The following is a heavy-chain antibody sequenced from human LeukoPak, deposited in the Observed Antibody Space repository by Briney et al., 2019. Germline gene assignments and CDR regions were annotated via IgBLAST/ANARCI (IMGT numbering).Heavy chain of an antibody. V-gene: IGHV3-23*01. Sequence: QPGGVLRLSCAASGFTFSSYAMGWVRQAPGKGLEWVSAISGSGGSTYYADSVKGRFTISRDNSKNTLYLQMNSLRAEDTAVYYCAKWNRYYDILTGQPPGAFDIWGQGTMVTVSS. CDR3: AKWNRYYDILTGQPPGAFDI. J-gene: IGHJ3*02. CDR2: ISGSGGST. CDR1: GFTFSSYA. D-gene: IGHD3-9*01.